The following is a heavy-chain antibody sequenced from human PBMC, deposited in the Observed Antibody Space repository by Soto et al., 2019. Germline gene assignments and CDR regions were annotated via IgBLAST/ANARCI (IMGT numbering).Heavy chain of an antibody. V-gene: IGHV3-30*18. CDR2: ISFDGSNK. J-gene: IGHJ6*02. Sequence: QVQLVESGGGVVQPGRSLRLSCAASGFTFSSYGMHWVRQAPGKGLEWVAVISFDGSNKYYADSVKGRFTISRDNSKNTLYLQMNSLRAEATAVYYCAKDRPPNYCYGMDVWGLGTTVTVSS. CDR1: GFTFSSYG. CDR3: AKDRPPNYCYGMDV.